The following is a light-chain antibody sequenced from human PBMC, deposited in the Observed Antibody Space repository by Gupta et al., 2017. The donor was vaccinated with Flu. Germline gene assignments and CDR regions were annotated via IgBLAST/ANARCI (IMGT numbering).Light chain of an antibody. Sequence: GDRVTSTCRASQSISIWLAWYQQKPGKAPKLLIYKASSLESGVPSRFSGSGSGTEFTLTISSLQPDDFATYYCQQYNSYPWTFGQGTKVEIK. CDR2: KAS. V-gene: IGKV1-5*03. CDR1: QSISIW. J-gene: IGKJ1*01. CDR3: QQYNSYPWT.